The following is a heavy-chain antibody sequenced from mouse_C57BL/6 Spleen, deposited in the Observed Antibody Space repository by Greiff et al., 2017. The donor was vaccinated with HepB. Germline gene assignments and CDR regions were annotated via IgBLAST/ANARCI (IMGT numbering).Heavy chain of an antibody. CDR2: ISSGGDYI. CDR1: GFTFSSYA. Sequence: EVKLQESGEGLVKPGGSLKLSCAASGFTFSSYAMSWVRQTPEKRLEWVAYISSGGDYIYYADTVKGRFTISRDNARNTLYLQMSSLKSEDTAMYYCTRLGYGSSYDAMDYWGQGTSVTVSS. V-gene: IGHV5-9-1*02. CDR3: TRLGYGSSYDAMDY. J-gene: IGHJ4*01. D-gene: IGHD1-1*01.